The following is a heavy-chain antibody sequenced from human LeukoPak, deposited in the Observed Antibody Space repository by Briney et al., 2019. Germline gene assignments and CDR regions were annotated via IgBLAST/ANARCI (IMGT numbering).Heavy chain of an antibody. CDR2: INWNGGST. CDR3: ARVGGGDPMYYCYYYMDV. J-gene: IGHJ6*03. V-gene: IGHV3-20*01. Sequence: GGSLRLSCAASGFTFDDYGMSWVRQAPGKGLEWVSGINWNGGSTGYADSVKGRFTISRDNAKNSLYLQMNSLRAEDTALYHCARVGGGDPMYYCYYYMDVWGKGTTVTISS. D-gene: IGHD2-21*01. CDR1: GFTFDDYG.